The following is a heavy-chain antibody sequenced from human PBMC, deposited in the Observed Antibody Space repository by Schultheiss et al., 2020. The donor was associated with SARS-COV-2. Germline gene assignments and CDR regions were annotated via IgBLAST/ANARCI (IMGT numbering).Heavy chain of an antibody. V-gene: IGHV4-4*07. CDR2: IYTSGST. CDR1: GGSISSYY. CDR3: ATPTEIDAFHI. D-gene: IGHD1-26*01. Sequence: GSLRLSCTVSGGSISSYYWSWIRQPAGKGLEWIGRIYTSGSTNYNPSLKSRVTMSVDTSKNQFSLKLSSVTAADTAVYYCATPTEIDAFHIWGQGTMVTVSS. J-gene: IGHJ3*02.